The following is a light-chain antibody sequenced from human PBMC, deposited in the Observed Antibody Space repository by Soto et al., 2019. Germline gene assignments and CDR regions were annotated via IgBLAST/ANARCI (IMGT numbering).Light chain of an antibody. J-gene: IGLJ1*01. CDR1: KLGDKY. Sequence: SYELTQPPSVSVSPGQTASITCSGDKLGDKYACWYQQKPGQSPVLVIYQDSKRPSGIPERFSGSNSGNPATLTSSGTQAIDEGDYYCQAWDSSTAHVFGTGTTPTVL. CDR2: QDS. CDR3: QAWDSSTAHV. V-gene: IGLV3-1*01.